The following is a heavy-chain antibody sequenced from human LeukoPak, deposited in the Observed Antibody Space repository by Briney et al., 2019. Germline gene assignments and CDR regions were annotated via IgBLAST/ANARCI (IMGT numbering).Heavy chain of an antibody. J-gene: IGHJ6*04. CDR3: GRERRAAARLMDV. D-gene: IGHD6-13*01. CDR1: GFTFSDYY. CDR2: ISSSGSTI. V-gene: IGHV3-11*01. Sequence: RGSLRLSCAASGFTFSDYYKSWIRQAPGTGLEWVSYISSSGSTIYYADSVNGRFTISRDNAKNSLYLQMNSLRAEDTAVYEYGRERRAAARLMDVWGKGTTVTVSS.